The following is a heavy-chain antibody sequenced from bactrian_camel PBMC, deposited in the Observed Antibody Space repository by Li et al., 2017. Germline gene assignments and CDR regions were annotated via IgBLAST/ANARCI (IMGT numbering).Heavy chain of an antibody. CDR2: IGSDGSIT. Sequence: VQLVESGGGLVQPGGSLRLSCTGPGFTFSSYYMNWVRQAPGKGLAWVSTIGSDGSITYYTDSVKGRFTISQDNAKNTLYLQMYSLRPEDTALYICAADWSFHCYTVTQFTYYGQGTQVTVS. D-gene: IGHD1*01. CDR3: AADWSFHCYTVTQFTY. CDR1: GFTFSSYY. J-gene: IGHJ4*01. V-gene: IGHV3-2*01.